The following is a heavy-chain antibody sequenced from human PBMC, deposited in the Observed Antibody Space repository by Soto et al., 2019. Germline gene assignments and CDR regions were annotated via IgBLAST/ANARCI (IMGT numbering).Heavy chain of an antibody. CDR3: ARGLDYDILTGYRAAFDY. J-gene: IGHJ4*02. CDR1: GFTFSSYE. CDR2: ISSSGSTI. Sequence: GSLRLSCAASGFTFSSYEMNWVRQAPGKGLEWVSYISSSGSTIYYADSVKGRFTISRDNAKNSLYLQMNSLRAEDTAVYYCARGLDYDILTGYRAAFDYWGQGSLVTVSS. V-gene: IGHV3-48*03. D-gene: IGHD3-9*01.